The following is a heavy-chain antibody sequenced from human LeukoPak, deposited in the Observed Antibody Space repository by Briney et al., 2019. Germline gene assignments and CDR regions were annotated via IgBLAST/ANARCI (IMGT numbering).Heavy chain of an antibody. D-gene: IGHD3-16*01. V-gene: IGHV4-34*12. CDR2: IIHSGST. CDR1: GGSFSGYY. Sequence: SETLSLTCAVYGGSFSGYYWSWIRQPPGKGLEWIGEIIHSGSTNYNPSLKSRVTISVDTSKNQFSLKLSSVTAADTAVYYCARVRGTVAAPNWGQGTLVTVSS. J-gene: IGHJ4*02. CDR3: ARVRGTVAAPN.